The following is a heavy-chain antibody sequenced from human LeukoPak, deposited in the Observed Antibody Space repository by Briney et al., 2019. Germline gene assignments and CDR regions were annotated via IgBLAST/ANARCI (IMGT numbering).Heavy chain of an antibody. CDR1: GFTFSSYW. V-gene: IGHV3-74*01. Sequence: GGSLRLSCAASGFTFSSYWMHWVRQAPGKGLVRVSRINSDGTSTSYADSVKGRFIISRDNAKNTLFLQMNSLRAEDTAVYYCAKNPFVGYGSDYFDDWGQGTLVTVSS. D-gene: IGHD3-10*01. CDR2: INSDGTST. CDR3: AKNPFVGYGSDYFDD. J-gene: IGHJ4*02.